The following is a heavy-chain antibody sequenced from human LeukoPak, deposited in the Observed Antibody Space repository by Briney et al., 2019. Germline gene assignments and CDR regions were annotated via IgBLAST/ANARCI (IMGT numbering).Heavy chain of an antibody. CDR3: ARGRVYSSGWYDFGDAFDI. J-gene: IGHJ3*02. D-gene: IGHD6-19*01. CDR2: VNQDGSGK. Sequence: GGSLRLSCAASGFTFSSAWMSWVRQAPGKGLEWVANVNQDGSGKYYVDSVKGRFTISRDNAKNSLYLQMNSLRAEDTAVYYCARGRVYSSGWYDFGDAFDIWGQGTMVTVSS. V-gene: IGHV3-7*01. CDR1: GFTFSSAW.